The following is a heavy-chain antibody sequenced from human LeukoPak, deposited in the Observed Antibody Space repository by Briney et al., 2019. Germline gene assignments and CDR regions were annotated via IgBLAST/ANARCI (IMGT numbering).Heavy chain of an antibody. CDR1: GGSISSYY. J-gene: IGHJ2*01. D-gene: IGHD6-13*01. CDR2: IYYSGST. Sequence: SETLSLTCTVSGGSISSYYWSWIRQPPGKGLEWIGYIYYSGSTNYNPSLKSRVTISVDTSKNQFSLKLSSVTAADTAVYYCARVRSSSSLSPWYFDLWGRGTLVTVSS. V-gene: IGHV4-59*01. CDR3: ARVRSSSSLSPWYFDL.